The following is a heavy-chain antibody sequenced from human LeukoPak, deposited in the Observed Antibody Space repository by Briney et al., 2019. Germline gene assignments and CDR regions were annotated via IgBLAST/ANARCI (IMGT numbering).Heavy chain of an antibody. J-gene: IGHJ4*02. CDR3: ARINTAIFSSSDY. D-gene: IGHD2-21*02. V-gene: IGHV3-7*05. CDR2: IREDGGEK. CDR1: GFTFSNSW. Sequence: ESLRLSCAASGFTFSNSWMTWVRQAPGKGLEWVANIREDGGEKYYVDSVKGRFTISRDNAKNSLYLQMNSLRAEDTAVYYCARINTAIFSSSDYWGQGTLVTVSS.